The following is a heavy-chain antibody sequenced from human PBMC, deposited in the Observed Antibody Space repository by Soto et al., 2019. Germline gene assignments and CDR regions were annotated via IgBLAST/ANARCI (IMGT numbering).Heavy chain of an antibody. J-gene: IGHJ6*02. Sequence: GGSLRLSCAASGFTFMSYAMHWVRQAPGKCLEWVAAISYGGNNTYHADSVKGRFTISKDNSKKTLSLQMNSLRVEDTAVYYCARDRNYDILTDYYGMDVWGQGTTVTVSS. CDR3: ARDRNYDILTDYYGMDV. CDR1: GFTFMSYA. CDR2: ISYGGNNT. V-gene: IGHV3-30-3*01. D-gene: IGHD3-9*01.